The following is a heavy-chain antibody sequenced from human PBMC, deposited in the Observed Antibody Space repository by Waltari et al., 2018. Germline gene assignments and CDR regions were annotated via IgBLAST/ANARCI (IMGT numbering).Heavy chain of an antibody. D-gene: IGHD2-21*02. CDR2: IKQEGGEK. J-gene: IGHJ4*02. Sequence: EVQLVESGGGLVQPGGSLRLSCSGSGFTFSTSWMSWVRQAPGKGLEWVASIKQEGGEKYYVDSMKGRFTISRDNDNNSLFLQMDSLRVEDTAVYYCARGVTTVECWGQGALVTVSS. V-gene: IGHV3-7*04. CDR3: ARGVTTVEC. CDR1: GFTFSTSW.